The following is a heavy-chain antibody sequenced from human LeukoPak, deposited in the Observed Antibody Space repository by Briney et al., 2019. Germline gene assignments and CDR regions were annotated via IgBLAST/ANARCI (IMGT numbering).Heavy chain of an antibody. D-gene: IGHD2-2*01. V-gene: IGHV1-2*02. CDR1: GYTFTGYY. J-gene: IGHJ4*02. CDR2: INPNSGGT. CDR3: ARARLGYCSSTSCYAEVGFDY. Sequence: ASVKVSCKASGYTFTGYYMHWVRQAPGQGLEWMGWINPNSGGTNYAQKFQGRVTMTRDTSISTAYMELSRLRSDDTAVYYCARARLGYCSSTSCYAEVGFDYWGQGTLVTASS.